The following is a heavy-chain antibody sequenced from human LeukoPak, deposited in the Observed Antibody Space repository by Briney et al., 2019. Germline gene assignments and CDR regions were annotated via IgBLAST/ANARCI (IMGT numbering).Heavy chain of an antibody. CDR1: GFTFSSYE. D-gene: IGHD4/OR15-4a*01. V-gene: IGHV3-48*03. CDR3: ARDPYGGKHHAFDI. Sequence: GGSLRLSCAASGFTFSSYEMNWVRQAPGKGLEWVSYISGSGSTVYYADSVKGRFTISRDNAKNSLYLQMNRLRGEDTAVYYCARDPYGGKHHAFDIWGQGTMVTVSS. J-gene: IGHJ3*02. CDR2: ISGSGSTV.